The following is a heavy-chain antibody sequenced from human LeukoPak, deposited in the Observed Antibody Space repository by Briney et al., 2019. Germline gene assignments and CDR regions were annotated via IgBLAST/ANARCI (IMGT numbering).Heavy chain of an antibody. Sequence: GGSLRLSCAASGFTVSSNYMSWVRQAPGKGLEWVSVIYSGGSTYYADSVKGRFTISRDNSKNTLYLQMNSLRAEDTAVYYCASLRFGEFPFDYWGQGTLVTVSS. CDR2: IYSGGST. J-gene: IGHJ4*02. V-gene: IGHV3-66*01. CDR3: ASLRFGEFPFDY. CDR1: GFTVSSNY. D-gene: IGHD3-10*01.